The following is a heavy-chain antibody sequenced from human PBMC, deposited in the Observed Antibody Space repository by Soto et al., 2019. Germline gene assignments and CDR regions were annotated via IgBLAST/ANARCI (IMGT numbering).Heavy chain of an antibody. V-gene: IGHV3-53*01. Sequence: PGGSVRLSCAAFGFTVSSNYMTWVRRAPGKGLEWVSVIYSGGSTYYADSVKGRFTISRDNSRNTLYLQMNSLRAEDTAVYYCARGFPSMAYYGEYYFDKWGQGTLVTVSS. CDR1: GFTVSSNY. J-gene: IGHJ4*02. CDR2: IYSGGST. CDR3: ARGFPSMAYYGEYYFDK. D-gene: IGHD3-10*01.